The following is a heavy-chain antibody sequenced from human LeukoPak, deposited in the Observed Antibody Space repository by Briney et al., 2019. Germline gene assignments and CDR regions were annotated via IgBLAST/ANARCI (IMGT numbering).Heavy chain of an antibody. CDR2: IYTSGSS. J-gene: IGHJ3*02. D-gene: IGHD1-26*01. Sequence: SETLSLTCTVSGGSISSYYWSWIRQPAGKGLEWIGRIYTSGSSNYNPSLKSRVTMSVDTSKNQFSLKLSSVTAADTAVYYCARDTRIVGATQDAFDIWGQGTMVTVSS. CDR3: ARDTRIVGATQDAFDI. CDR1: GGSISSYY. V-gene: IGHV4-4*07.